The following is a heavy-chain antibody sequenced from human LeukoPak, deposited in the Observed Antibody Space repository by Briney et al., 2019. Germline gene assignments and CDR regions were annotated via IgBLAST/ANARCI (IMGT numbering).Heavy chain of an antibody. CDR3: ARSAAARGAPYYYYYGMDV. CDR2: IKQDGSEK. V-gene: IGHV3-7*01. Sequence: GGSLRLSCAASGFTFSSYWMSWVRQAPGKGLEWVANIKQDGSEKYYVDSVKGRFTISRDNAKNSLYLQVNSLRAEDTAVYYCARSAAARGAPYYYYYGMDVWGQGTTVTVSS. J-gene: IGHJ6*02. CDR1: GFTFSSYW. D-gene: IGHD6-13*01.